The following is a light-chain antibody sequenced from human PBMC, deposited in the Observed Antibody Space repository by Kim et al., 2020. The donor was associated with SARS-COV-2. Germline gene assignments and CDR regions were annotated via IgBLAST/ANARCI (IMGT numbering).Light chain of an antibody. CDR3: QHYNNWPPLT. V-gene: IGKV3-15*01. Sequence: SPGERATLSCRASQSVSSNLAWYQQKPGQAPRLLIYGASFRATGIPARFSGSGSGTEFTLTISSLQSEDFAVYYCQHYNNWPPLTFGGGTKVDIK. CDR1: QSVSSN. J-gene: IGKJ4*01. CDR2: GAS.